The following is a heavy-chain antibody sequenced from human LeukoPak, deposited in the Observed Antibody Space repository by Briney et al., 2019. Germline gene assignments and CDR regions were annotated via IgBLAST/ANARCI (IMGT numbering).Heavy chain of an antibody. D-gene: IGHD6-19*01. J-gene: IGHJ4*02. CDR2: IRQDGSEK. CDR3: ARKYNSGWWIDC. V-gene: IGHV3-7*03. Sequence: GGSLRLSCAASGFSFSTYWMSWVRQAPEKGLEWVATIRQDGSEKLYVDSVKGRFTISRDNSKNTLYLHMNTLRAEDTAVYYCARKYNSGWWIDCWGQGTLVTVSS. CDR1: GFSFSTYW.